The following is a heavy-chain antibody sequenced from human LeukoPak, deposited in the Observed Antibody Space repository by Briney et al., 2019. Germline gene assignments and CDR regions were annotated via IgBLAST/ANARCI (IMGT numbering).Heavy chain of an antibody. Sequence: PSETLSLTCAVYGGSFSGYYWSWIRQPPGKGLEWIREINHSGSTNYNPSLKSRVTISVDTSKNQFSLKLSSVTAADTAVYYCARGYCSGGSCWFDYWGQGTLVTVSS. CDR1: GGSFSGYY. V-gene: IGHV4-34*01. J-gene: IGHJ4*02. CDR3: ARGYCSGGSCWFDY. CDR2: INHSGST. D-gene: IGHD2-15*01.